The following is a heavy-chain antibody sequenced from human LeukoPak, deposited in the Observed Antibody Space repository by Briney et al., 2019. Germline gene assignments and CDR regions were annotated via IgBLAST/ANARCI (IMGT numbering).Heavy chain of an antibody. V-gene: IGHV3-66*02. CDR1: GFTVGSNY. D-gene: IGHD1-26*01. CDR2: IYSGGST. CDR3: ARVIVGATIGWFDP. J-gene: IGHJ5*02. Sequence: GGSLRLSCAASGFTVGSNYMSWVRQAPGKGLEWVSVIYSGGSTYYADSVKGRFTISRDNSKNTLYLQMNSLRAEDTAVYYCARVIVGATIGWFDPWGQGTLVTVSS.